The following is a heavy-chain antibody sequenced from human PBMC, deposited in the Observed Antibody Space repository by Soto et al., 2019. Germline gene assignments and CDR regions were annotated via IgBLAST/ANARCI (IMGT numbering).Heavy chain of an antibody. J-gene: IGHJ6*02. CDR3: AKEMVRGTGYYYYYGMDV. D-gene: IGHD3-10*01. CDR2: LSYDGSNK. Sequence: GGSLRLSCAASGFIFSSYGMHWVRQAPGKGLEWVAVLSYDGSNKYYADSVKGRFTISRDNSKNTLYLQMNSLRDEDTAVYYCAKEMVRGTGYYYYYGMDVWGQGTTVTVSS. CDR1: GFIFSSYG. V-gene: IGHV3-30*18.